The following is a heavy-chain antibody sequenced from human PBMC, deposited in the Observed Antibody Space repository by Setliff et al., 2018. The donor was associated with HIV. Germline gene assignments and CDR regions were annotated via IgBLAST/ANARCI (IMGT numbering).Heavy chain of an antibody. CDR2: IYTSGST. J-gene: IGHJ3*01. CDR3: ARVQMAYAAFDV. D-gene: IGHD4-17*01. V-gene: IGHV4-4*09. CDR1: GGSMNNYY. Sequence: SETLSLTCTVSGGSMNNYYWSWIRQPPGKGLEWIWYIYTSGSTKYNPSLKSRVTISLDTSKNQFSLKLTSVTAADTAVYYCARVQMAYAAFDVWGQGTMVTVSS.